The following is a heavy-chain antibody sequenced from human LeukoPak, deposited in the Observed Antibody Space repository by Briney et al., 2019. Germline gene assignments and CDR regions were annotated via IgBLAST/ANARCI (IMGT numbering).Heavy chain of an antibody. CDR3: ARGLRASSFLIV. D-gene: IGHD5-18*01. CDR2: MSGSGRST. J-gene: IGHJ4*02. V-gene: IGHV3-11*05. Sequence: GGSLRLSCAASGFRFSDDYMSWVRQAPGKGLEWVSYMSGSGRSTKDADSVKGRFTISRDNAENKLYLQMNSLRAEDTAVYYCARGLRASSFLIVWGQGTLVTVSS. CDR1: GFRFSDDY.